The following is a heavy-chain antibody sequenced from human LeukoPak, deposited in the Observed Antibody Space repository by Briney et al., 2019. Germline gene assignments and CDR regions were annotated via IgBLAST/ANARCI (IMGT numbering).Heavy chain of an antibody. V-gene: IGHV1-2*02. CDR3: ARAETRGWFDP. J-gene: IGHJ5*02. CDR1: GYTFTGYY. Sequence: GASVTVSCKASGYTFTGYYMHWVRQAPGQRLEWMGWINPNSGGTNYAQKFQGRVTMTRDTSISTAYMELSRLRSDDTAVYYCARAETRGWFDPWGQGTLVTVSS. CDR2: INPNSGGT.